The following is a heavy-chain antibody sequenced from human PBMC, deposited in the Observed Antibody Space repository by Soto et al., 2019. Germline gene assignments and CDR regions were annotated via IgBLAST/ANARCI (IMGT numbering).Heavy chain of an antibody. CDR3: ARGVDTAMVTRIPSREFDY. V-gene: IGHV1-18*04. Sequence: ASVKVSFKASGYTFTSYGISWLRQAPGQGLEWMGWISAYNGNTNYAQKLQGRVTMTTDTSTSTAYMELRSLRSDDTAVYYCARGVDTAMVTRIPSREFDYWGQGTLVTVSS. D-gene: IGHD5-18*01. CDR1: GYTFTSYG. CDR2: ISAYNGNT. J-gene: IGHJ4*02.